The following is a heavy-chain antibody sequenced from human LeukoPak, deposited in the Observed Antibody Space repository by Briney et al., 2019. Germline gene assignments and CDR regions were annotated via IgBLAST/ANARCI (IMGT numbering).Heavy chain of an antibody. V-gene: IGHV3-21*01. CDR1: GFTFSSYS. CDR2: ISSSSSYI. CDR3: ASLKLTGDQLVDY. Sequence: GGSLRLSCAASGFTFSSYSMDWVRQAPGKGLEWVSSISSSSSYIYYADSVKGRFTISRDNAKNSLYVQMNSLRAEDTAVYYCASLKLTGDQLVDYWGQGTLVTVSS. D-gene: IGHD7-27*01. J-gene: IGHJ4*02.